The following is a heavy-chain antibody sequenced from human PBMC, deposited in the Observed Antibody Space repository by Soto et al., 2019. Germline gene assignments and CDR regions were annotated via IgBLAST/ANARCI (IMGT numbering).Heavy chain of an antibody. CDR3: ARGTGITIFGVFVGSHHGIEV. D-gene: IGHD3-3*01. CDR2: INPSGGST. V-gene: IGHV1-46*01. CDR1: GYTFTSYY. J-gene: IGHJ6*01. Sequence: ASVKVSCKASGYTFTSYYMHWVRQAPGQGLEWMGIINPSGGSTSYAQKFQGRVTMTRDTSTSTVYMELSSLRSEDTAVYYCARGTGITIFGVFVGSHHGIEVRGQGTSVTVS.